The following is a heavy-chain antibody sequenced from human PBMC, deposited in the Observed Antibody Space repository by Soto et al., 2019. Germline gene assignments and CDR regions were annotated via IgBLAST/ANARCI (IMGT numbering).Heavy chain of an antibody. CDR2: IYHSGST. D-gene: IGHD6-13*01. J-gene: IGHJ5*02. CDR1: GGSISISNW. CDR3: ARGKPGIAAAGTKTRYNWFDP. Sequence: SETLSLTCAVSGGSISISNWWSWVRQPPGKGLEWIGEIYHSGSTNYNPSLKSRVTISVDKSKNQFSLKLSSVTAADTAVYYCARGKPGIAAAGTKTRYNWFDPWGQGTLVTVSS. V-gene: IGHV4-4*02.